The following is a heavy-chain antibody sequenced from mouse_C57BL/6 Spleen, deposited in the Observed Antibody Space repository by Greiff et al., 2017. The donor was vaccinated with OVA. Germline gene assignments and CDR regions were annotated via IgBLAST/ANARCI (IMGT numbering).Heavy chain of an antibody. CDR3: ARDYSNGAMDY. CDR2: ISSGGSYT. D-gene: IGHD2-5*01. Sequence: DVKLVESGGDLVKPGGSLKLSCAASGFTFSSYGMSWVRQTPDKRLEWVATISSGGSYTYYPDSVKGRFTISRDNAKNTLYLQMSSLKSEDTAMYYCARDYSNGAMDYWGQGTSVTVSS. J-gene: IGHJ4*01. V-gene: IGHV5-6*02. CDR1: GFTFSSYG.